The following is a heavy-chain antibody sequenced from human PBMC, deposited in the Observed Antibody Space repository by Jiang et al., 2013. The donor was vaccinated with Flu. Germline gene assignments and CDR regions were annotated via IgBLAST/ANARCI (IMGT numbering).Heavy chain of an antibody. V-gene: IGHV3-66*01. D-gene: IGHD6-13*01. J-gene: IGHJ4*02. CDR1: GFTVSSNY. CDR2: IYSGGST. CDR3: ARDLSTAAGFDY. Sequence: GSLRLSCAASGFTVSSNYMSWVRQAPGKGLEWVSVIYSGGSTYYADSVKGRFTISRDNSKNTLYLQMNSLRAEDTAVYYCARDLSTAAGFDYWGQGTLVTVSS.